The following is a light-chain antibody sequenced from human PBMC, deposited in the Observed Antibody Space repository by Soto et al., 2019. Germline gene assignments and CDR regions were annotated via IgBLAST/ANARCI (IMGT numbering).Light chain of an antibody. CDR3: SSYTRSSTVV. CDR2: DVS. V-gene: IGLV2-14*01. J-gene: IGLJ2*01. CDR1: SSDVGGYKY. Sequence: QSALTQPASVSGSPGQSITISCTGTSSDVGGYKYVSWYQQHPGKAPKLMIYDVSNRPSGVYNRFSGSKSGNTAYLTISGLQDDDEADYYCSSYTRSSTVVFGGGTKLTVL.